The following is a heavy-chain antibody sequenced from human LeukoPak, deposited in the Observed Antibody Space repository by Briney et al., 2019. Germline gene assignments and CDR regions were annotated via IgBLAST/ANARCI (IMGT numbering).Heavy chain of an antibody. J-gene: IGHJ1*01. V-gene: IGHV3-33*01. CDR2: IWYDGSNK. D-gene: IGHD2-21*02. CDR3: ARGRPYCGSDCYTEYFQH. CDR1: GFTFSSYG. Sequence: PGGSLRLSCAASGFTFSSYGMHWVRQAPGKGLEWVAVIWYDGSNKYYADSVKGRFTISRDNSKNTLYLQMSSLRAEDTAVYYCARGRPYCGSDCYTEYFQHWGQGTLVTVSS.